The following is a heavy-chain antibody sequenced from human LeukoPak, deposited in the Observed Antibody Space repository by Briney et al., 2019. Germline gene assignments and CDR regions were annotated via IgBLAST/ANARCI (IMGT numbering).Heavy chain of an antibody. CDR2: IYYSGTT. J-gene: IGHJ4*02. V-gene: IGHV4-39*07. CDR3: TRELSGSQDY. Sequence: WVRQPPGKGLEWIGSIYYSGTTYYNPSLKSRVTISVDTSKKQFSLKLSSVTAADTAVYYCTRELSGSQDYWGQGTLVTVSS. D-gene: IGHD3-22*01.